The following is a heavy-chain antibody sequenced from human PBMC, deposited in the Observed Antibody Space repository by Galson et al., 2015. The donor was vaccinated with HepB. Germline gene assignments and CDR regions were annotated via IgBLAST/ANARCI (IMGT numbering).Heavy chain of an antibody. D-gene: IGHD6-19*01. V-gene: IGHV3-9*01. J-gene: IGHJ4*01. Sequence: SLRLSCAASGFTFDDYAMHWVRQAPGKGLEWVSGISWNSGSIGYADSVKGRFTISRDNAKNSLYLQMNSLRAEDTALYYCAKDMGSGRPGASLDYWGHGTLVTVSS. CDR1: GFTFDDYA. CDR2: ISWNSGSI. CDR3: AKDMGSGRPGASLDY.